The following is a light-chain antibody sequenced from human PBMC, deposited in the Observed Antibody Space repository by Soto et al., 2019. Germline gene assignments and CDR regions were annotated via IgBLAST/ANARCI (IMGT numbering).Light chain of an antibody. Sequence: EVVMTQSPATLSVSPGERATLSCRASQSVSINLAWYQQKPGQAPRLLIFGASTRATGIPARFSGSGSGTEFTLTISSLQSEDFAVYYCHQYNNWPRWTFGQGTKVEIK. CDR3: HQYNNWPRWT. V-gene: IGKV3-15*01. CDR1: QSVSIN. J-gene: IGKJ1*01. CDR2: GAS.